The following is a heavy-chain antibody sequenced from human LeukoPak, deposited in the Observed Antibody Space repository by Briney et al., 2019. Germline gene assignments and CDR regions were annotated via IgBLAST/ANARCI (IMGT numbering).Heavy chain of an antibody. CDR2: IYYSGST. CDR1: GGSISSSSYY. V-gene: IGHV4-61*01. D-gene: IGHD3-22*01. J-gene: IGHJ2*01. Sequence: SETLSLTCTVSGGSISSSSYYWSWIRQPPGKGLEWIGYIYYSGSTNYNPSLKSRVTISVDTSKNQFSLKLSSVTAADTAVYYCARGHAPYYYDSSGYHLPWYFDLWGRGTLVTVSS. CDR3: ARGHAPYYYDSSGYHLPWYFDL.